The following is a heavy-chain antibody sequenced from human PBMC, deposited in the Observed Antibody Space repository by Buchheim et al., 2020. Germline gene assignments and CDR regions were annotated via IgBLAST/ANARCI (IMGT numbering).Heavy chain of an antibody. D-gene: IGHD3-3*01. CDR1: GGSISSGSYY. Sequence: QVQLQESGPGLVKPSQTLSLTCTVSGGSISSGSYYWSWIRQPAGKGLEWIGRIYTSGSTNYNPSLQSRVTISVDTSKNQFSLKLSSVTAADTAVYYCARGLRFLEWSLSYGMDVWGQGTT. CDR3: ARGLRFLEWSLSYGMDV. J-gene: IGHJ6*02. V-gene: IGHV4-61*02. CDR2: IYTSGST.